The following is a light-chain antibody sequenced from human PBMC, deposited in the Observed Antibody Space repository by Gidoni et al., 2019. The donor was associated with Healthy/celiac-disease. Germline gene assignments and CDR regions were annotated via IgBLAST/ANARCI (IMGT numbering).Light chain of an antibody. CDR2: RNN. CDR3: AAWDDSLNGRV. Sequence: QSVLTQPPSESGTPGQRVTISCSGSSSNIRRHTVNWDQQLPATPPKLLIYRNNQRPSGVPARFSGSKSGTSASLAISGLQSEDEADYYWAAWDDSLNGRVFGGGTKLTVL. J-gene: IGLJ3*02. V-gene: IGLV1-44*01. CDR1: SSNIRRHT.